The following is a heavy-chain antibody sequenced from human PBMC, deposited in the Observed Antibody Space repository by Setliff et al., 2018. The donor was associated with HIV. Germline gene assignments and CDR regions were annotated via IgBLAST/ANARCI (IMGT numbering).Heavy chain of an antibody. CDR3: RWGPAAIWDAFDI. D-gene: IGHD2-2*01. J-gene: IGHJ3*02. Sequence: GASVKVSCKASGYSFSDYYIHWVRQAPGHGFQWMGWISPKYGGTNYAQNFQGRVTMTRDTSISTAYMELSSLGSDDTAVYYCRWGPAAIWDAFDIWGQGTMVTVSS. V-gene: IGHV1-2*02. CDR2: ISPKYGGT. CDR1: GYSFSDYY.